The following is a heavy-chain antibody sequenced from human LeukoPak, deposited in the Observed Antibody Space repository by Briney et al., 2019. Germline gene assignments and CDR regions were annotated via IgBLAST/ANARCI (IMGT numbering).Heavy chain of an antibody. CDR2: IYHSGST. D-gene: IGHD3-10*01. Sequence: SETLSLTCTVSGYSISSGCYWGWIRQPPGKGLEWIGSIYHSGSTYYNPSLKSRVTISVDTSKNQFSLKLSSVTAADTAVYYCAREGWFGLYYYYYMDVWGKGTTVTVSS. CDR1: GYSISSGCY. CDR3: AREGWFGLYYYYYMDV. V-gene: IGHV4-38-2*02. J-gene: IGHJ6*03.